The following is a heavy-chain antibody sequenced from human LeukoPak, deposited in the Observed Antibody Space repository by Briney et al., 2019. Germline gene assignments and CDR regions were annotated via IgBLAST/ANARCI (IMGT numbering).Heavy chain of an antibody. Sequence: SVKVSCKASGGTFSSYAISWVRQAPGQGLEWMGGIIPIFGTANYAQKFQGRVTITADESTSTAHMELSSLRSEDTAVYYCARYRVGYEEGQYYMDVWGKGTTVTVSS. J-gene: IGHJ6*03. CDR1: GGTFSSYA. CDR3: ARYRVGYEEGQYYMDV. D-gene: IGHD5-12*01. CDR2: IIPIFGTA. V-gene: IGHV1-69*13.